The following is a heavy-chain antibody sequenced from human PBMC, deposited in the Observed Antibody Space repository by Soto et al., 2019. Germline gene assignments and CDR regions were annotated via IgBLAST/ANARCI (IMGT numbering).Heavy chain of an antibody. CDR2: IKQDGSEK. J-gene: IGHJ6*03. CDR1: GFTFSNYW. Sequence: GGSLRLSCAASGFTFSNYWMSWVRQAPGRGLEWVANIKQDGSEKYYVDSVKGRFTISRDNAKNSLYLQMNSLRAEDTAVYFCARPHPHTVPNYYYYYMDVWGKGTTVTVSS. CDR3: ARPHPHTVPNYYYYYMDV. V-gene: IGHV3-7*01. D-gene: IGHD4-17*01.